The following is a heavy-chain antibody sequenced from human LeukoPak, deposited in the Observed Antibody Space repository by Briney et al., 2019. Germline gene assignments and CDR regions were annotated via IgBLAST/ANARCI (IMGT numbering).Heavy chain of an antibody. CDR3: ASFIAVAGAGFDP. D-gene: IGHD6-19*01. V-gene: IGHV4-30-4*02. CDR2: IYYSGST. Sequence: SETLSLTCTVSGGSISSGDYYWSWIRQPPGKGLEWIGYIYYSGSTYYNPSLKSRVTISVDTSKNQFSLKLSSVTAADTAVYYCASFIAVAGAGFDPWGQGTLVTVSS. J-gene: IGHJ5*02. CDR1: GGSISSGDYY.